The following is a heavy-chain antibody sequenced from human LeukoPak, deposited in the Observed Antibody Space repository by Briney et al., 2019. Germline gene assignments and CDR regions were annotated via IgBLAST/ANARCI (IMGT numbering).Heavy chain of an antibody. J-gene: IGHJ3*02. D-gene: IGHD6-25*01. CDR2: IIPIFATA. CDR3: ARERLAGDAFDI. CDR1: GGTFRSYA. V-gene: IGHV1-69*05. Sequence: SVKVSCKASGGTFRSYAISWVRQAPGQGLEWMGRIIPIFATANYPQKFQGRVTINTGESTSAAYMDLSSLRSEDTAVYYCARERLAGDAFDIWGQGTMVAVSA.